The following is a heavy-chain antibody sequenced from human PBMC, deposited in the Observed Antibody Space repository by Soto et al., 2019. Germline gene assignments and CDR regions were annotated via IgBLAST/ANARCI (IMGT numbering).Heavy chain of an antibody. Sequence: SQTLSLTCTVSGGSISSGGYYWSWIRQHPGKGLEWIGYIYYSGSTYYNPSLKSRVTISVDTSKNQFSLKLSSVTAADTAVYYCATYSRYYDSSGYKDRAFDYWGQGTLVTVSS. D-gene: IGHD3-22*01. V-gene: IGHV4-31*03. CDR3: ATYSRYYDSSGYKDRAFDY. CDR1: GGSISSGGYY. CDR2: IYYSGST. J-gene: IGHJ4*02.